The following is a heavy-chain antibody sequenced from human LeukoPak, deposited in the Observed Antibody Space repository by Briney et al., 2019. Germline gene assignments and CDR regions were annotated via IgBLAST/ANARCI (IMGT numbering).Heavy chain of an antibody. CDR1: GFTFSSYW. CDR3: AREFYDFWSGRLFDY. Sequence: GSLRLSCAASGFTFSSYWMSWVRQAPGKGLEWIGEINHSGSTTFNPSLKSRVTISLDTSKNHFSLKLSSVTAADTAVYYCAREFYDFWSGRLFDYWGQGTLVTVSS. CDR2: INHSGST. D-gene: IGHD3-3*01. V-gene: IGHV4-34*01. J-gene: IGHJ4*02.